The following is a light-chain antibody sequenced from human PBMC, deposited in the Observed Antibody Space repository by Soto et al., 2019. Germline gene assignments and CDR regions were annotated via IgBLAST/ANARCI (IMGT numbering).Light chain of an antibody. V-gene: IGLV1-40*01. CDR3: QSYASSLTTFV. J-gene: IGLJ1*01. CDR1: SSNIGAEYD. CDR2: GDN. Sequence: QSLLTQPPSVSGAPGRRVAMSCTGSSSNIGAEYDVHWYQQLPGTAPKRLIYGDNNRPSGVPDRFSGSKSGTSASLAITGLQPEDEADYYCQSYASSLTTFVFGTGTKVTVL.